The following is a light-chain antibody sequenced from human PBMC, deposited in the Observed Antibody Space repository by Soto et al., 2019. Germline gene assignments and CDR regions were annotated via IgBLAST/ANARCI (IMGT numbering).Light chain of an antibody. J-gene: IGLJ1*01. V-gene: IGLV2-14*01. CDR2: EVS. CDR1: ISDVGGYNY. CDR3: SSYTSSSTLEV. Sequence: QSALTHPASVAGSPGQSITISCTGTISDVGGYNYVSWYQQHPGKAPKLMIYEVSNRPSGVSNRFSGSKSGNTASLTISGLQAEDEADYYCSSYTSSSTLEVFGTGTKVTVL.